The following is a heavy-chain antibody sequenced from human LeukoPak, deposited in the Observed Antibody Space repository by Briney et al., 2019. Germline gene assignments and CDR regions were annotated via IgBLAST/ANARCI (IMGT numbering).Heavy chain of an antibody. CDR2: IRYDGSNK. CDR1: GFTFSTYA. V-gene: IGHV3-30*02. Sequence: GGSLRLSCAASGFTFSTYAMHWVRQAPGKGLEWVAFIRYDGSNKYYVDSVKGRFTISRDNSKNTLDLQMNRLIDEDTAVDYCAKDRCGGGSCSPNFDFWARGPLVPVPS. J-gene: IGHJ4*02. D-gene: IGHD2-15*01. CDR3: AKDRCGGGSCSPNFDF.